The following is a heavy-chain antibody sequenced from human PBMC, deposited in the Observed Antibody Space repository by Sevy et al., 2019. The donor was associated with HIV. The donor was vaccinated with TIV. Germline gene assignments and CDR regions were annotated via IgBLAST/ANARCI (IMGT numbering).Heavy chain of an antibody. J-gene: IGHJ4*02. Sequence: GGSLRLSCAASGFTFRNYAMYWVRQAPGKGLEWVAVIWYDGKNIYYAGSVKGLFTISRDNSHNTLYLQMNTLRVEDTAVYYCARQAGSTDWFHLDYWGQGTLVTVSS. CDR2: IWYDGKNI. CDR3: ARQAGSTDWFHLDY. CDR1: GFTFRNYA. V-gene: IGHV3-33*01. D-gene: IGHD3-9*01.